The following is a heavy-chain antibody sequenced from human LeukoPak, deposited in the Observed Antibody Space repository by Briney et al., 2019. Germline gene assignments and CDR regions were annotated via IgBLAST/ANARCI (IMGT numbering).Heavy chain of an antibody. CDR2: ISGSGGST. V-gene: IGHV3-23*01. J-gene: IGHJ6*03. Sequence: GGSLRLSCAASGFTFSSYSMSWVRQAPGKGLEGVSAISGSGGSTYYADSVKGRFTISRDNSKNTLYLQMNSLRAEDTAVYYCAKGPYASADYYYYYMDVWGKGTTVTVSS. CDR3: AKGPYASADYYYYYMDV. CDR1: GFTFSSYS.